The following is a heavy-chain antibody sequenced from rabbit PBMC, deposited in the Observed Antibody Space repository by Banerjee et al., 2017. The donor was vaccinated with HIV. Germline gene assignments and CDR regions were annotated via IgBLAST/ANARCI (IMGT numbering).Heavy chain of an antibody. V-gene: IGHV1S40*01. Sequence: QSLEESGGGLVKPGASLTLTCTASGIDCSSYYYMCWVRQAPGKGLEWIACINTGSSGSTYYASWAKGRFTISKTSSTTVTLQMTSLTAADTATYFCARDLAGVIGWNFGLWGQGTLVTDS. CDR1: GIDCSSYYY. CDR3: ARDLAGVIGWNFGL. J-gene: IGHJ3*01. D-gene: IGHD4-1*01. CDR2: INTGSSGST.